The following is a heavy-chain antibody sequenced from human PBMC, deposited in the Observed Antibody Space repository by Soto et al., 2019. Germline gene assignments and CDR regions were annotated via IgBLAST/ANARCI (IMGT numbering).Heavy chain of an antibody. Sequence: GGSLRLSCAASGFTFSSYGMHWVRQAPGKGLEWVAFIWHDGGNKFYAESVKGRFTISRDNSKNTLYLQMTSLSAEDTAMYYCARDGDVNTGFGKDYWGQGTLVTAPQ. J-gene: IGHJ4*02. CDR3: ARDGDVNTGFGKDY. D-gene: IGHD3-16*01. CDR1: GFTFSSYG. V-gene: IGHV3-33*01. CDR2: IWHDGGNK.